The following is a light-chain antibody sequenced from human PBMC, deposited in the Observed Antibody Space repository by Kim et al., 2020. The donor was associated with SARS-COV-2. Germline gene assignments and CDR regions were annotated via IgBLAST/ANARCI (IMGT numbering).Light chain of an antibody. V-gene: IGKV1-39*01. CDR2: TAS. Sequence: SASVGDRVTITCRASQSISTNVNWYQHKPGKAPKFLISTASSLQSAVPSRFSGSGSGTDFTLTISSLQPEDFATYHCQQSHSTPRTFGQGTKLEI. CDR1: QSISTN. J-gene: IGKJ2*01. CDR3: QQSHSTPRT.